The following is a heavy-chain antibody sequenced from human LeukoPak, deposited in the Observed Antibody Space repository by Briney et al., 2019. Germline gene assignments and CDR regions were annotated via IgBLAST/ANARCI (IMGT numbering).Heavy chain of an antibody. J-gene: IGHJ4*02. CDR3: ARDRELGF. CDR2: IYNSVNT. Sequence: SETLSLTCTVSGDSISIYYWNWIRQPPGKGLEWIGYIYNSVNTNYNPSLKSRVTISVDTSKNQFSLKLTSVTAADTAVYYCARDRELGFWGQGTLVTVSS. D-gene: IGHD3-10*01. V-gene: IGHV4-59*01. CDR1: GDSISIYY.